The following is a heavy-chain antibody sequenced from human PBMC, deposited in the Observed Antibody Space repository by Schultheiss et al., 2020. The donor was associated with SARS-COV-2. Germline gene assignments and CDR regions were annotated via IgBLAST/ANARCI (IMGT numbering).Heavy chain of an antibody. CDR1: GFTFSSYS. J-gene: IGHJ4*02. CDR2: ISYDGSNK. V-gene: IGHV3-30*12. D-gene: IGHD4-17*01. Sequence: GGSLRLSCAASGFTFSSYSMNWVRQAPGKGLEWVAVISYDGSNKYYADSVKGRFTISRDNSKNTLYLQMNSLRAEDTAVYYCARVGWDHETVTLPFDYWGQGTLVTVSS. CDR3: ARVGWDHETVTLPFDY.